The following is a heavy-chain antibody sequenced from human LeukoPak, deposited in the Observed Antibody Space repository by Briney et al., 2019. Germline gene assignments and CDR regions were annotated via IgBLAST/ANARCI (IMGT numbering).Heavy chain of an antibody. CDR1: GYSISSGYY. J-gene: IGHJ4*02. CDR3: ASSWGNSWGYVIFDY. D-gene: IGHD4-23*01. CDR2: IYHSGST. Sequence: SETLSLTCTVSGYSISSGYYWGWIRQPPGKGLEWIGSIYHSGSTYYNPSLKSRVTISVDTSKNQFSLKLSSVTAADTAVYYCASSWGNSWGYVIFDYWGQGTLVTVSS. V-gene: IGHV4-38-2*02.